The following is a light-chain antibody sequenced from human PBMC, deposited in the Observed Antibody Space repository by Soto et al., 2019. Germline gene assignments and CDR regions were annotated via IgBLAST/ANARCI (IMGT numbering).Light chain of an antibody. CDR2: GAS. CDR1: QSISSSY. V-gene: IGKV3-20*01. Sequence: EIVLTQSPGTLSLSPGERATLSCRASQSISSSYLAWYQQKPGQAPRLLIYGASSRATGIPDGFSGSGSGTDFTLTISRLEPEDFAVYYCQQYGRTFGQGTKVDIK. J-gene: IGKJ1*01. CDR3: QQYGRT.